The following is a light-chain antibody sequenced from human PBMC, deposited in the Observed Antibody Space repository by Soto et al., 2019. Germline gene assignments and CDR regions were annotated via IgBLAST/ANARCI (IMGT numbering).Light chain of an antibody. V-gene: IGKV1-39*01. CDR2: AAS. CDR1: QSISSF. Sequence: DIQMTQSPSSLSASVGDRVTITCRASQSISSFLNWYQQKPGKAPKLLIYAASSLQSGVPSRFSGSGSGKDFTLTISSLQPEDFATYSCQQTYSSPPTFGQGTKVEIK. CDR3: QQTYSSPPT. J-gene: IGKJ1*01.